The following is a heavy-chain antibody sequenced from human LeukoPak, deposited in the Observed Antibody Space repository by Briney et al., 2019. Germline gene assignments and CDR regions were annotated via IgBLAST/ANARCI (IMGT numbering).Heavy chain of an antibody. D-gene: IGHD2-2*01. CDR2: ISGSGGST. V-gene: IGHV3-23*01. J-gene: IGHJ6*03. CDR1: GFTFSSYA. CDR3: ASPPARIVVVPAAKPPYYYMDV. Sequence: GGSLRLSCAASGFTFSSYAMSWVRQAPGKGLEWVSAISGSGGSTYYADSVKGRFTISRDNSKNTLNLQMNSLRAEDTALYYWASPPARIVVVPAAKPPYYYMDVWGKGTTVTVSS.